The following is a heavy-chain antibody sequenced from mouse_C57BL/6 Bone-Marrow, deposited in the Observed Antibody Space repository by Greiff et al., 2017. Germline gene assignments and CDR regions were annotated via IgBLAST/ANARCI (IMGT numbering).Heavy chain of an antibody. CDR1: GYTFTDHT. J-gene: IGHJ4*01. D-gene: IGHD1-1*01. Sequence: QVQLQQSDAELVKPGASVKISCKVSGYTFTDHTIHWMKQRPEQGLEWIGYIYPRDGSTTYNEKFKGKATLTADKSSSTAYMQLNSLTSEDSAVYFCASYYGSSYDYAMDYWGQGTSVTVSS. V-gene: IGHV1-78*01. CDR2: IYPRDGST. CDR3: ASYYGSSYDYAMDY.